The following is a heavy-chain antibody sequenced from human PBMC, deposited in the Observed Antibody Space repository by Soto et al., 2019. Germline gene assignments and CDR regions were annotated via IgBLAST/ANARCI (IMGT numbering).Heavy chain of an antibody. D-gene: IGHD2-15*01. CDR2: IYYSGST. CDR3: ARNARYCSGGSCYSMPSWFDP. Sequence: PSETLSLTCTVSGGSISSSSYYWGWIRQPPGKGLEWIGSIYYSGSTYYNPSLKSRVTISVDTSKNQFSLKLSSVTAADTAVYYCARNARYCSGGSCYSMPSWFDPWGQGTLVTVSS. V-gene: IGHV4-39*01. CDR1: GGSISSSSYY. J-gene: IGHJ5*02.